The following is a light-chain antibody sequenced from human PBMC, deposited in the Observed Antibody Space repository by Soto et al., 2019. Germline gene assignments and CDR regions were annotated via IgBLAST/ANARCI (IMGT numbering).Light chain of an antibody. J-gene: IGLJ1*01. Sequence: QSALAQPASVSGSPGQSITISCTGTSSVVGRYNYVSWFQQHPGKAPKLLIYDVSNWPSGVSDRFSGSKSGNTASLTISGLQVEDEADYYCTSFTTSSTFVFGTGTKVTVL. V-gene: IGLV2-14*01. CDR2: DVS. CDR3: TSFTTSSTFV. CDR1: SSVVGRYNY.